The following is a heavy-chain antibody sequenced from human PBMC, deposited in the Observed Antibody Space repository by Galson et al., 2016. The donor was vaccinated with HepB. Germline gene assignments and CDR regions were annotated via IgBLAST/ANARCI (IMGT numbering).Heavy chain of an antibody. V-gene: IGHV1-69*13. J-gene: IGHJ4*02. CDR3: ARDRWSGYSGHEGPHFFDY. D-gene: IGHD5-12*01. Sequence: SVKVSCKASGGTFSSYAITWVRQAPGQGLEWMGGIIPIFGTANYAQKFQGRVTITADQSTSTAYMEINSLKSEDTDVYYCARDRWSGYSGHEGPHFFDYWGQGTLVPVSS. CDR2: IIPIFGTA. CDR1: GGTFSSYA.